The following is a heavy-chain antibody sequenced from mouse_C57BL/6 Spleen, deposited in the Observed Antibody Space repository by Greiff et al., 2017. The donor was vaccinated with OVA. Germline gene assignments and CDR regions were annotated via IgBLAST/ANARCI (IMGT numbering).Heavy chain of an antibody. J-gene: IGHJ2*01. D-gene: IGHD4-1*01. CDR1: GYTFTSYT. Sequence: QVQLQQSGAELARPGASVKMSCKASGYTFTSYTMHWVKQRPGQGLEWIGYINPSSGYTKYNQKFKDKATLTADKSSSTAYMQLSSLTSEDSAVYYCARWELGLFDYWGQGTTLTVSS. CDR3: ARWELGLFDY. CDR2: INPSSGYT. V-gene: IGHV1-4*01.